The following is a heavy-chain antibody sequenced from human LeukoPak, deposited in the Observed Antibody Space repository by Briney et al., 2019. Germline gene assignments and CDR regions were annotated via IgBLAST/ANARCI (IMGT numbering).Heavy chain of an antibody. J-gene: IGHJ3*02. CDR1: GGTFNSYA. V-gene: IGHV1-69*06. CDR3: ARVGRVRGVIPDAFDI. D-gene: IGHD3-10*01. Sequence: ASVKVSCKASGGTFNSYAISWVRQAPGQGLEWMGGIIPIFGTTNYARKFRGRVTLTADKSTRTAYMELSSLRSEDTAVYYCARVGRVRGVIPDAFDIWGQGTMVTVSS. CDR2: IIPIFGTT.